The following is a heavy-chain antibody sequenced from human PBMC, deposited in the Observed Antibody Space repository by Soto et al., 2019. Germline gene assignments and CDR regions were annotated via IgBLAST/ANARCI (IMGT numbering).Heavy chain of an antibody. Sequence: QVQLVQSGAEVKKPGASVKVSCKASGYTFTSYYMHWVRQAPGQGLEWMGWINPDSGVTYYPHKFQDRVTMTRYTSISTAYMELSRLTSDDTSLYSCARDRGVRDVWGQGTKVIVSS. V-gene: IGHV1-2*02. CDR1: GYTFTSYY. J-gene: IGHJ6*02. D-gene: IGHD2-8*01. CDR2: INPDSGVT. CDR3: ARDRGVRDV.